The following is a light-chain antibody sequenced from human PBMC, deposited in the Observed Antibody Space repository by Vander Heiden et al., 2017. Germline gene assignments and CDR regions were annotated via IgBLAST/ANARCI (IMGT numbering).Light chain of an antibody. V-gene: IGLV1-47*02. Sequence: QSVLTQPPSASGTPGQRVTISRSGSSSNIGSNYVYWYQQHPGTAPKLLIYSNNQRPSGVPDRFSGSKSGTSASLAISGLRSEDEADYYCAAWDDSLSGRVFGGGTKLTVL. CDR3: AAWDDSLSGRV. J-gene: IGLJ3*02. CDR2: SNN. CDR1: SSNIGSNY.